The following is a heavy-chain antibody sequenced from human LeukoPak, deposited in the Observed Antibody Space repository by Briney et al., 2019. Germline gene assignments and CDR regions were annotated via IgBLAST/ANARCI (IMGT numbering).Heavy chain of an antibody. V-gene: IGHV4-39*07. D-gene: IGHD2-2*01. J-gene: IGHJ4*02. Sequence: SETLSLTCTVSGGSISSNSYYWGWIRQPPGKGLEWIGSIYYSGSTYYNPSLKSRVTISVDTSKNQFSLKLSSVTAADTAMYYCARDVVAARGSFDYWGQGTLVTVSS. CDR2: IYYSGST. CDR1: GGSISSNSYY. CDR3: ARDVVAARGSFDY.